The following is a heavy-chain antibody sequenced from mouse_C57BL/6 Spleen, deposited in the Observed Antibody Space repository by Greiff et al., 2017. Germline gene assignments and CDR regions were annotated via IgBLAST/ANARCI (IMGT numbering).Heavy chain of an antibody. CDR3: AASTMVTTTGPWFAY. Sequence: VQLQQSGPELVKPGASVKISCKASGYTFTDYYMNWVKQSHGKSLEWIGDINPNNGGTSYNQKFKGKATLTVDKSSSTAYMELRSLTSEDSAVYYCAASTMVTTTGPWFAYWGQGTLVTVSA. CDR2: INPNNGGT. CDR1: GYTFTDYY. V-gene: IGHV1-26*01. J-gene: IGHJ3*01. D-gene: IGHD2-2*01.